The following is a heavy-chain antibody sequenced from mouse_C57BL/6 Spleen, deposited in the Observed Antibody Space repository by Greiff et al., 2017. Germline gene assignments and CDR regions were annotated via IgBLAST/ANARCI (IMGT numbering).Heavy chain of an antibody. CDR2: IDPSASYT. CDR1: GYTFTSYW. V-gene: IGHV1-50*01. J-gene: IGHJ1*03. D-gene: IGHD1-1*01. Sequence: QVQLQQPGAELVKPGASVKLSCKASGYTFTSYWMQWVKQRPGQGLEWIGEIDPSASYTNYNQKFKGKATLTADTSSSTAYMQLSSLTSEDSAVYYCASMSYGSSYWYFDVWGTGTTVTVSS. CDR3: ASMSYGSSYWYFDV.